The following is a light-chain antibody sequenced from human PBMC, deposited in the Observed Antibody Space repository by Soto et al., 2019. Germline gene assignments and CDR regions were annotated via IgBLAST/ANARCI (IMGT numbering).Light chain of an antibody. CDR1: QTMGDW. CDR2: KAS. Sequence: DIPMTQSPSTLSASVGETVTITCRASQTMGDWVAWYQQEAGKAPKVIIFKASRLESGVPSRFSGSGSGTEFTLTITSLQRDDVGTYYCQQSNRYPWTFGQGTKVEIK. V-gene: IGKV1-5*03. CDR3: QQSNRYPWT. J-gene: IGKJ1*01.